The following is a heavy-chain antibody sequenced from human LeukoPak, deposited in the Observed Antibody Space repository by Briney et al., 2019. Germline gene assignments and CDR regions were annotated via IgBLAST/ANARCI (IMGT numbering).Heavy chain of an antibody. V-gene: IGHV3-30*18. CDR3: TKVNGLESYTYAFDI. CDR2: ISPDGSNK. Sequence: GRSLRLSCAASGFTFSRYGMHWVRQAPGKGLEWVAVISPDGSNKDYEDSVKGRFTISRDNSKNTLYLQMNSLRTEDTAVYYCTKVNGLESYTYAFDIWGQGTLVTVSS. CDR1: GFTFSRYG. J-gene: IGHJ3*02. D-gene: IGHD3-10*01.